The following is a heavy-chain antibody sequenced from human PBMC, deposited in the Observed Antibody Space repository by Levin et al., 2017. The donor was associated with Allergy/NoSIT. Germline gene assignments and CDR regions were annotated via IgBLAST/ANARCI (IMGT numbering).Heavy chain of an antibody. Sequence: ASVKVSCKASGYTFTSYGISWVRQAPGQGLEWMGWISAYNGNTNYAQKLQGRVTMTTDTSTSTAYMELRSLRSDDTAVYYWARAPAYYDILTGYYISAFDIWGQGTMVTVSS. J-gene: IGHJ3*02. CDR1: GYTFTSYG. CDR3: ARAPAYYDILTGYYISAFDI. V-gene: IGHV1-18*01. CDR2: ISAYNGNT. D-gene: IGHD3-9*01.